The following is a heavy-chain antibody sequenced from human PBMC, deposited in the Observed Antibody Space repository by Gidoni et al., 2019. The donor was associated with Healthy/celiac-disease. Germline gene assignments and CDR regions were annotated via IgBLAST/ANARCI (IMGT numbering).Heavy chain of an antibody. D-gene: IGHD3-10*01. J-gene: IGHJ5*02. CDR1: GFTFSDYY. V-gene: IGHV3-11*01. CDR3: ARGEVSPFENWFDP. CDR2: IRSSGITI. Sequence: QVQLVESGGGLVKPGGSLRLSCAASGFTFSDYYMSWIRQAPGKGLEGVSYIRSSGITIYYADSVKGRFTISRDNAKNSLYLQMNSLRAEDTAVYYCARGEVSPFENWFDPWGQGTLVTVSS.